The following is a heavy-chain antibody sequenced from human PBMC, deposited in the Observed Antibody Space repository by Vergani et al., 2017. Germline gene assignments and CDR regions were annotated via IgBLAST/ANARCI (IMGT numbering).Heavy chain of an antibody. J-gene: IGHJ5*02. Sequence: QLHLQESGPGLVKPSETLSLTCTVSGGSITSSSYYWGWIRQPPGKGLEWIGNIYHSGGAYFNPSLKGRVSISMDTSKNYFFLTLSSGTAADTAMYYCARRSSSYYFDIWGQGVLITVSS. CDR1: GGSITSSSYY. CDR3: ARRSSSYYFDI. D-gene: IGHD3-22*01. CDR2: IYHSGGA. V-gene: IGHV4-39*02.